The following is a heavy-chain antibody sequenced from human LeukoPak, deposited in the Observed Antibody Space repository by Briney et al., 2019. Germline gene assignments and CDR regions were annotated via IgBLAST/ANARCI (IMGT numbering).Heavy chain of an antibody. CDR1: GGSFSDYY. CDR3: AILSYGYFDY. Sequence: SETLSLTCAVYGGSFSDYYWDWIRQPPGKGLEWIGEVNHSGSTNYNPSLKSRVTISVDTSKNQFSLKLSSVTAADTAVYYCAILSYGYFDYWGQGTLVTVSS. V-gene: IGHV4-34*01. D-gene: IGHD5-18*01. CDR2: VNHSGST. J-gene: IGHJ4*02.